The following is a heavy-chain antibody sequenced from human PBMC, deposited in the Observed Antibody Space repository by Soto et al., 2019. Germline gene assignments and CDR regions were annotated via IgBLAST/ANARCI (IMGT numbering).Heavy chain of an antibody. CDR3: ARGDPYCNIVTRYVTRGMDV. J-gene: IGHJ6*02. V-gene: IGHV3-21*01. Sequence: GGSLRLSCLATGFTFTHRMSWVRQAPGKGLEWVSSIDYSSNFKHYADSVKGRFTISRDNAERSVYLQMNSLSAEDTAVYYCARGDPYCNIVTRYVTRGMDVWGPGTTVNVS. CDR1: GFTFTHR. D-gene: IGHD2-15*01. CDR2: IDYSSNFK.